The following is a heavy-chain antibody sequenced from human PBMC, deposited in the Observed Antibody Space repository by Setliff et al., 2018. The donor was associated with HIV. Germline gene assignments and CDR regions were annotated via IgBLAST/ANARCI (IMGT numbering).Heavy chain of an antibody. CDR3: ARSDCSSVRCYLDF. D-gene: IGHD2-2*01. J-gene: IGHJ4*02. Sequence: SVKVSCKASGGAFSSYALSWVRQAPGQGLEWMGGIIPIFGTANYAQKFQGRVTITPDESTSTAYMELSSLRSDDTAIYYCARSDCSSVRCYLDFWGQGTLVTVSS. CDR1: GGAFSSYA. V-gene: IGHV1-69*13. CDR2: IIPIFGTA.